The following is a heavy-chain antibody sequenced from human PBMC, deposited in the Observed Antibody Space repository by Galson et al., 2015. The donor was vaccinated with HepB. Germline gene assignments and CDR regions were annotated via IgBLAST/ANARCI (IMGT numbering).Heavy chain of an antibody. CDR3: AKVNIAEAGTKSGMDL. D-gene: IGHD6-19*01. CDR1: GFTFSYYG. J-gene: IGHJ6*02. CDR2: ISSSGGDT. Sequence: SLRLSCAASGFTFSYYGMTWARQAPGKGLEWVSSISSSGGDTYYADSVKGQFTISRDNSKNTLYLQMNSLRAEDTAVYYCAKVNIAEAGTKSGMDLWGQGTTVTVSS. V-gene: IGHV3-23*01.